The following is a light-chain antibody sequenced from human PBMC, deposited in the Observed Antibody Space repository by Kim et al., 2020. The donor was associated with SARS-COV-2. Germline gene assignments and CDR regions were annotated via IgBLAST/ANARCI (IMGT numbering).Light chain of an antibody. J-gene: IGLJ3*02. CDR2: DFS. CDR1: SSDVGGYNC. Sequence: QSALTQPASVSGSPGQSITISCTGTSSDVGGYNCVSWYQQHPGKVPKLMIHDFSNRPSGSSTRFSGTKSGNTATLTIFGLQAEDEAVYYCSTYSSSRNLVFGGGTQLTVL. V-gene: IGLV2-14*03. CDR3: STYSSSRNLV.